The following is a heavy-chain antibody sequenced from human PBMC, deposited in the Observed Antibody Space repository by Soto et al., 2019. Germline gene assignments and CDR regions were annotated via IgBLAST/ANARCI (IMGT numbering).Heavy chain of an antibody. CDR1: GGSISSYY. D-gene: IGHD3-22*01. CDR2: IYYSGIT. V-gene: IGHV4-59*01. CDR3: ARAAHSEYYYDSSGYYYFDY. Sequence: PSETLSLTCTVSGGSISSYYWSWIRQPPGKGLEWIGYIYYSGITNYNPSLKSRVTISVDTSKNQFSLKLSSVTAADTAVYYCARAAHSEYYYDSSGYYYFDYWGQGTLVTVSS. J-gene: IGHJ4*02.